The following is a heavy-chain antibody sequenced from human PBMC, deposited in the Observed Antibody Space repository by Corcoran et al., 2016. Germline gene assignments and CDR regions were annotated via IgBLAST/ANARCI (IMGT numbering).Heavy chain of an antibody. Sequence: QVQLQESGPGLVKPSETLSLTCTVSGGSISSYYWSWIRQPPGKGLEWIGYIYYSGSTNYNPSLKSRVTISVDTSKNQFSLKLSSVTAADTAVYYCARVRGDYYCDYWGQGTLVTVSS. CDR3: ARVRGDYYCDY. CDR1: GGSISSYY. V-gene: IGHV4-59*01. J-gene: IGHJ4*02. CDR2: IYYSGST. D-gene: IGHD4-17*01.